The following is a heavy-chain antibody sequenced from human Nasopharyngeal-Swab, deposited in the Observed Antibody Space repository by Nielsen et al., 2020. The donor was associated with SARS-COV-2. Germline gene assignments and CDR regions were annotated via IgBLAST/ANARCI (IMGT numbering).Heavy chain of an antibody. CDR2: ISHDGSNK. Sequence: GESLKIFCAASGFTFSPHGLHWVRQAPGKGPEWVAVISHDGSNKYYADSVKGRFTVSRDNSKNTLYLQMNSLRAEDTAVYFCAKNGGADISVVPAAIVSCFDIWGQGTMVTVSS. V-gene: IGHV3-30*18. J-gene: IGHJ3*02. CDR3: AKNGGADISVVPAAIVSCFDI. D-gene: IGHD2-2*01. CDR1: GFTFSPHG.